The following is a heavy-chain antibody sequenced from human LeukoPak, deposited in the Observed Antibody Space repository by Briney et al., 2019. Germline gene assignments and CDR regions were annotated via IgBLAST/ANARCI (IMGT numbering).Heavy chain of an antibody. CDR3: ARASSPYSSGWYDYGY. CDR1: GFTVSSNY. V-gene: IGHV3-53*01. D-gene: IGHD6-19*01. Sequence: PGGSLRLSCAASGFTVSSNYMSWVRQAPGKGLEWVSVIYSGGSTYYADSVKGRFTISRDNSKNTLYLQMNSLRAEDTAVYYCARASSPYSSGWYDYGYWGQGTLVTVSS. J-gene: IGHJ4*02. CDR2: IYSGGST.